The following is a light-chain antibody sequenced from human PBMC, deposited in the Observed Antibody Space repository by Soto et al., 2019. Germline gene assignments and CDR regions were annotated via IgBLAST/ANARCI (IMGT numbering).Light chain of an antibody. J-gene: IGLJ1*01. CDR1: SSNIGSNT. CDR2: SNN. Sequence: QSVLTQPPSASGTPGQRVTISCSGSSSNIGSNTVNWYQQLPGTAPKLLIYSNNQRPSGVPDRFSGSQSGTSASLAISGLQSEDEADYYCAAWDESMNGLYVFGTGTKVTVL. V-gene: IGLV1-44*01. CDR3: AAWDESMNGLYV.